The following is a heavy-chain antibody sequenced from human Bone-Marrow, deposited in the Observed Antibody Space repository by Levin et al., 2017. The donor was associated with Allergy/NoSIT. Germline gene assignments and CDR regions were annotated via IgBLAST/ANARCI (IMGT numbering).Heavy chain of an antibody. Sequence: ASVKVSCKASGYAFDSHGLIWVRQAPGEGLEWMGWVSVSKGDSKYAQRFLGRVTMTTDSSTSTAYMELRGLRFDYTAVYYCARDLRAWEWDLEGATDAVDIWGQGTMVTVSS. J-gene: IGHJ3*02. V-gene: IGHV1-18*01. CDR3: ARDLRAWEWDLEGATDAVDI. CDR1: GYAFDSHG. D-gene: IGHD1-26*01. CDR2: VSVSKGDS.